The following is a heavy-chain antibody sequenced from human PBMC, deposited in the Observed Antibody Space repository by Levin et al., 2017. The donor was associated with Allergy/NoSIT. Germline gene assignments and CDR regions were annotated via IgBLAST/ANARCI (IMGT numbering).Heavy chain of an antibody. D-gene: IGHD2-2*01. Sequence: ASVKVSCKASGYTFTSYDINWVRQATGQGPEWMGWMNANTGYAHQFQGRVTMTRNTSISTAYMELSRLTSEDTAVYSCVRGCSSASMYGRDFWGQGTTVTVSS. CDR3: VRGCSSASMYGRDF. V-gene: IGHV1-8*01. J-gene: IGHJ6*02. CDR2: MNANT. CDR1: GYTFTSYD.